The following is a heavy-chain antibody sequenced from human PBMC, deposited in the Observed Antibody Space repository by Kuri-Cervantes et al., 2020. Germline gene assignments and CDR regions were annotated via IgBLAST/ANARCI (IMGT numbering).Heavy chain of an antibody. CDR3: AREAPTMYSSSWYGSGGIGGFQH. CDR2: IIPIFGTA. Sequence: KISCKASGGTFSSYAISWVRQAPGQGLEWMGGIIPIFGTANYAQKFQGRVTITADESTSTAYMELSSLRSEDTAVYYCAREAPTMYSSSWYGSGGIGGFQHWGQGTLVTVSS. D-gene: IGHD6-13*01. J-gene: IGHJ1*01. V-gene: IGHV1-69*01. CDR1: GGTFSSYA.